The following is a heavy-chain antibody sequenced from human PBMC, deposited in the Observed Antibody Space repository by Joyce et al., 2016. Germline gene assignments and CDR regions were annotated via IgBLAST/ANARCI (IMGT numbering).Heavy chain of an antibody. V-gene: IGHV1-69*01. Sequence: QVFLEQSGAEVKKPGSSVKVSCKASGGTFSSQTINWLRQAPGQGLEWMGGIIPIFATPSYAQKFQGRVAITADDSTATTSLELSSLRSDDTAVYYCARGRGATIGRDLQFWGQGTRLTVSS. CDR2: IIPIFATP. CDR1: GGTFSSQT. CDR3: ARGRGATIGRDLQF. D-gene: IGHD5-24*01. J-gene: IGHJ1*01.